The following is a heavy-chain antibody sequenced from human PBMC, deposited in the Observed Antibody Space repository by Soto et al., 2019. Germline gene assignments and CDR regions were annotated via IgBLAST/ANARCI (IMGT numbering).Heavy chain of an antibody. CDR2: IYYSERT. J-gene: IGHJ4*01. CDR3: AMIRGLGEIAPYLDY. V-gene: IGHV4-59*01. CDR1: GGSISDYQ. D-gene: IGHD3-16*01. Sequence: QVQLQESGPGLVEPAETLSLTCSISGGSISDYQWNWIRQPPGKGLEWSGYIYYSERTNYNPSLKSRLTISLDSSTRQFSLRLRSVTAADTAVYYGAMIRGLGEIAPYLDYWGHGALVNVSS.